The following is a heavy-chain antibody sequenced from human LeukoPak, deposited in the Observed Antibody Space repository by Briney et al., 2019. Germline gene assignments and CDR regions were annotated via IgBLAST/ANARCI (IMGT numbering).Heavy chain of an antibody. CDR1: GGSISSYY. CDR2: IFSSGST. CDR3: ARVKSIAATLTEYYFDY. D-gene: IGHD6-6*01. J-gene: IGHJ4*02. V-gene: IGHV4-4*07. Sequence: SSETLSLTCTVSGGSISSYYWSWIRQPAGKGLEWIGRIFSSGSTNYNPSLKSRVTMSEDTTKNQSSLKLSSVTAADTAVYYCARVKSIAATLTEYYFDYWGQGTLVTVSS.